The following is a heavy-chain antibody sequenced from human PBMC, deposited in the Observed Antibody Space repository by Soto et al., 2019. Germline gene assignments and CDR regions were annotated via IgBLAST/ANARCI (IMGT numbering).Heavy chain of an antibody. Sequence: QVQLVESGGGVVQPGRSLRLSCAASGFTFSSYGMHWVRQAPGKGLEWVAVISYDGSNKYYADSVKGRFTISRDNSKNTLYQQMNSLRAEDTAVYYCAKEGYSSSSFDYWGQGTLVTVSS. CDR3: AKEGYSSSSFDY. D-gene: IGHD6-6*01. CDR1: GFTFSSYG. CDR2: ISYDGSNK. V-gene: IGHV3-30*18. J-gene: IGHJ4*02.